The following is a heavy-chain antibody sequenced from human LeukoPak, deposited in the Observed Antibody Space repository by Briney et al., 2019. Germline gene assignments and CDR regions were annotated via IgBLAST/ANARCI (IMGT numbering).Heavy chain of an antibody. CDR2: FDPEDGET. J-gene: IGHJ4*02. CDR1: GYTLTELS. CDR3: ATGVAATPVSTYYFDY. Sequence: ASVKVSCKVSGYTLTELSMHWVRQAPGKGLEWMGGFDPEDGETIYAQKFHGRVTMTEDTSTDTAYMELSSLRSEDTAVYYCATGVAATPVSTYYFDYWGQGTLVTVSS. D-gene: IGHD2-15*01. V-gene: IGHV1-24*01.